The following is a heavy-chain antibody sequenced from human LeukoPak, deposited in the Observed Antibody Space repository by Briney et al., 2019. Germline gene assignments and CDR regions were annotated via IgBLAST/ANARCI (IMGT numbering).Heavy chain of an antibody. V-gene: IGHV3-21*01. CDR1: GFTFSSYG. CDR3: ARDEYSSSWYDDSHGY. J-gene: IGHJ4*02. Sequence: NPGGSLRLSCAASGFTFSSYGMNWVRQAPGKGLEWASSISSSSSYIYYADSVKGRFTISRDNAKNSLYLQMNSLRAEDTAVYYCARDEYSSSWYDDSHGYWGQGTLVTVSS. CDR2: ISSSSSYI. D-gene: IGHD6-13*01.